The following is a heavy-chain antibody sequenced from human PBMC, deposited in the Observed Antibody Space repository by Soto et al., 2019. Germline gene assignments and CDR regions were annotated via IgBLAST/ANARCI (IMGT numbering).Heavy chain of an antibody. J-gene: IGHJ4*02. CDR1: GGTFSSYA. CDR2: IIPIFGDT. V-gene: IGHV1-18*01. D-gene: IGHD3-16*01. CDR3: ARDRKFGDRDY. Sequence: ASVKVSCKASGGTFSSYAISWVRQAPGQGLEWMGGIIPIFGDTNYAQKLQGRVTMTTETSTSTAYMELRSLRSDDTAVYYCARDRKFGDRDYWGQGTLVTVSS.